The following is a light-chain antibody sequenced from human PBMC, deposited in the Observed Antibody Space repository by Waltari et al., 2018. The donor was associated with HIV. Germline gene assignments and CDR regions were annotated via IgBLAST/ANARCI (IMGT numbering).Light chain of an antibody. CDR1: NVDVCSFQF. CDR3: TSYTSGSVL. CDR2: EVH. V-gene: IGLV2-14*01. Sequence: QSALTPPASVSGSPGQSLTISCTGINVDVCSFQFFSWYQHHPGKAPKRIIYEVHHRPSGVSDRFSGSKSGNSASLTISGLQTADEADYYCTSYTSGSVLFGGGTNLTVL. J-gene: IGLJ2*01.